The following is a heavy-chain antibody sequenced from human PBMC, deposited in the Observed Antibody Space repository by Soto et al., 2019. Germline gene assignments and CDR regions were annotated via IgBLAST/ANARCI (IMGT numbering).Heavy chain of an antibody. CDR2: ISYDGSNK. D-gene: IGHD3-3*01. J-gene: IGHJ6*03. Sequence: GGSLRLSCAASGFTFSSYGMHWVRQAPGKGLEWVAVISYDGSNKYYADSVKGRFTISRDKSKHTLYLQMNSLRAEDTAVYYCAKDGQGNFWSSLYYYYYYMDVWGKGTTVTVSS. CDR3: AKDGQGNFWSSLYYYYYYMDV. CDR1: GFTFSSYG. V-gene: IGHV3-30*18.